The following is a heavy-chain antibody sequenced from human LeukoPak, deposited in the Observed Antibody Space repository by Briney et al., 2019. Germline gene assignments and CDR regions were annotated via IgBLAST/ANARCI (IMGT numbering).Heavy chain of an antibody. J-gene: IGHJ4*02. CDR2: INHSGST. CDR3: ARLLSVRVTYLSSTDY. Sequence: SETLSLTCAVYGGSFSGYYWSWIRQPPGKGLEWIGEINHSGSTNYNPSLKSRVTISVDTSKNQFSLKLSSVTAADTAVYHCARLLSVRVTYLSSTDYWGQGTLVTVSS. V-gene: IGHV4-34*01. D-gene: IGHD2-21*02. CDR1: GGSFSGYY.